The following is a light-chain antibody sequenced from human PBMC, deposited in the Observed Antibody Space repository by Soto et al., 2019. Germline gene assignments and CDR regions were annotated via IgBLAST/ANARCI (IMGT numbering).Light chain of an antibody. CDR2: DVS. J-gene: IGLJ1*01. CDR3: SSYTSSSTYV. V-gene: IGLV2-14*01. Sequence: LTQPASVSGSPGQAITISYTGTSSDVGNYNYVSWYQQHPGKAPKLMIYDVSNRPSGVSNRFSGSKSGNTASLTISGLQVEDETDYYCSSYTSSSTYVFGTGTKVTVL. CDR1: SSDVGNYNY.